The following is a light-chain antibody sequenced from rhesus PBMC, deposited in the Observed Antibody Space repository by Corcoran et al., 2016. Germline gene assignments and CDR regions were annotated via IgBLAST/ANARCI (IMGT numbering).Light chain of an antibody. Sequence: DIQMTQSPSSLSASVGDRVTITCRASQGISAYLSWYQQKPGKAPKRLIFAASSLESGVPSRFSGRGSGPDFTLTISSLQPEDFAAYYCLQGYSTPPSFGQGTKVEIK. V-gene: IGKV1-36*02. J-gene: IGKJ2*01. CDR1: QGISAY. CDR2: AAS. CDR3: LQGYSTPPS.